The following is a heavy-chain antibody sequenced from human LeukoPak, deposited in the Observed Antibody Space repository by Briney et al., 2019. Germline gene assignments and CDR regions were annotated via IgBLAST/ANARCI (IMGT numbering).Heavy chain of an antibody. Sequence: GGSLRLSCAASGFTFSSYGMHWVRQAPGKGLEWVAVIWYDGSNKYYADSVKGRFTISRDNSKNTLYLQMNSLRAEDTAVYYCARPNSSGRSVRVDYWGQGTPVTVSS. CDR1: GFTFSSYG. V-gene: IGHV3-33*01. D-gene: IGHD6-19*01. CDR3: ARPNSSGRSVRVDY. J-gene: IGHJ4*02. CDR2: IWYDGSNK.